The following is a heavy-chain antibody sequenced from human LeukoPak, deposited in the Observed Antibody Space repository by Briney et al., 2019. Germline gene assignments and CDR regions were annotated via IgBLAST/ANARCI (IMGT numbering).Heavy chain of an antibody. D-gene: IGHD2-2*01. V-gene: IGHV1-8*01. Sequence: GASVRVSRKASGYTFTSYDINWVRQATGQGLEWMGWMNPDSGNTGYAQNFQGRVTMTRSTSTSTAYMELSSLRSEDTAVYYCARGAWPAVIATRWFDPWGQGTQVTVSS. CDR3: ARGAWPAVIATRWFDP. J-gene: IGHJ5*02. CDR2: MNPDSGNT. CDR1: GYTFTSYD.